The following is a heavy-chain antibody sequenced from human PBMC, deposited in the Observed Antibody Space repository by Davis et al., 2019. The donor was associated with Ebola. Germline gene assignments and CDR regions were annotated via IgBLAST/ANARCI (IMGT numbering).Heavy chain of an antibody. CDR3: ARRRYYYDSSGLNPTWYFDY. CDR1: GGSISSYY. Sequence: PSETLSLTCTVSGGSISSYYWSWIRQPPGKGLEWIGYIYYSGSTNYNPSLKSRVTISVDTSKNQFSLKLSSVTAADTAVYYCARRRYYYDSSGLNPTWYFDYWGQGTLVTVSS. J-gene: IGHJ4*02. D-gene: IGHD3-22*01. V-gene: IGHV4-59*08. CDR2: IYYSGST.